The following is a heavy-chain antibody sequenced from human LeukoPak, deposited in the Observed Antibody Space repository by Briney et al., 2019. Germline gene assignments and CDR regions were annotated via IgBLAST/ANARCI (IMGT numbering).Heavy chain of an antibody. CDR3: ARELSSGYYG. D-gene: IGHD3-22*01. Sequence: QTGGSLRLSCAASGFTFSSYEMNWVRQAPGKGLEWVSYISSSGSTIYYADSVKGRFTISRDNAKNSLYLQMNSLRAEDTAVYYCARELSSGYYGWGQGTLVTVSS. V-gene: IGHV3-48*03. J-gene: IGHJ4*02. CDR1: GFTFSSYE. CDR2: ISSSGSTI.